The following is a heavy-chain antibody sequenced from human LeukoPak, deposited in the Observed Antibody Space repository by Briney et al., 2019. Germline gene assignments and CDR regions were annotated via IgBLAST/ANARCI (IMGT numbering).Heavy chain of an antibody. Sequence: SVKVSCKASGGTFSSYAISWVRQAPGQGLEWMGGIIPIFGTANYAQKFQGRVTITADESTSTAYMELSSLRFEDTAVYYCARGRNYYDSSGYSRDAFDIWGQGTMVTVSS. CDR1: GGTFSSYA. J-gene: IGHJ3*02. V-gene: IGHV1-69*13. CDR3: ARGRNYYDSSGYSRDAFDI. D-gene: IGHD3-22*01. CDR2: IIPIFGTA.